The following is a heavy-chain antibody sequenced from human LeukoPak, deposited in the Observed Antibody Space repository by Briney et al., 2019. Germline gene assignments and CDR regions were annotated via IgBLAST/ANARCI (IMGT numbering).Heavy chain of an antibody. V-gene: IGHV3-48*03. J-gene: IGHJ3*02. Sequence: GGSLRLSCAASGFTFSSYEINWVRQAPGKGLEWVSYISGSGTTIYYADSVKGRFTISRDNAKNSLYLQMNSLRAEDTAVYYCARDNHYAAFDIWGQGTMVTVSS. CDR2: ISGSGTTI. CDR3: ARDNHYAAFDI. D-gene: IGHD2-2*01. CDR1: GFTFSSYE.